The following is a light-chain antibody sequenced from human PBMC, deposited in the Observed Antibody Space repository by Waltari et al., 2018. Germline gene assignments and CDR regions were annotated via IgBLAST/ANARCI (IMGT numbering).Light chain of an antibody. CDR1: RSDVGGYNF. J-gene: IGLJ2*01. CDR2: DVT. V-gene: IGLV2-11*01. CDR3: SSYAGNYVA. Sequence: QSALTQPRSVSGSPGQSVTISCTGTRSDVGGYNFVSWYQQHPGTAPKLIISDVTKRPAGVPDRFSGSKSGNPASLTISGLQAEDEADYYCSSYAGNYVAFGGGTKLTVL.